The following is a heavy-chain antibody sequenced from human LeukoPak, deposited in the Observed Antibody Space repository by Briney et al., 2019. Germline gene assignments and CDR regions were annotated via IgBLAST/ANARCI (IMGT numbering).Heavy chain of an antibody. Sequence: SETLSPTCTVSGTSISSYHWSWLRQFPGKGLGWIGNIFYTGSAKYNPSLKSRVTISVDTSKNQFSLMLNSVTAEDTAVYYCATLIFLGSESPDKSRDNWFDPWGQGTLVTVSS. V-gene: IGHV4-59*01. CDR2: IFYTGSA. CDR3: ATLIFLGSESPDKSRDNWFDP. CDR1: GTSISSYH. D-gene: IGHD3-10*01. J-gene: IGHJ5*02.